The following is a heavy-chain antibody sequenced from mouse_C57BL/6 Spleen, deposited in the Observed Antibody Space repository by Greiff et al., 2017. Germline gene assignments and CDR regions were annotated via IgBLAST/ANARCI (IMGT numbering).Heavy chain of an antibody. V-gene: IGHV2-2*01. D-gene: IGHD4-1*02. CDR3: ARNPTGTDYAMDY. CDR2: IWSGGST. J-gene: IGHJ4*01. Sequence: QVQLQQSGPGLVQPSQSLSITCTVSGFSLTSYGVHWVRQSPGKGLEWLGVIWSGGSTDYNAAFISRLSISKDNSKSQVFFKMISLQADDTAIYYCARNPTGTDYAMDYWGQGTSVTVSS. CDR1: GFSLTSYG.